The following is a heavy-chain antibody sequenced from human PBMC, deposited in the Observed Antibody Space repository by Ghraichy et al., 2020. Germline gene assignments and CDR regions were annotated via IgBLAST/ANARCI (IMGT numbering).Heavy chain of an antibody. Sequence: SETLSLTCAVSGVSLSTYYWSWIRQPPGKGLEWIGYIHTSGSTNYNPSLKSRVTISVDTSKNRFFLRLTSVTAADTAVYYCARPSTPGYAMGVWGQGTTVTVPS. CDR2: IHTSGST. V-gene: IGHV4-4*09. CDR1: GVSLSTYY. J-gene: IGHJ6*02. CDR3: ARPSTPGYAMGV.